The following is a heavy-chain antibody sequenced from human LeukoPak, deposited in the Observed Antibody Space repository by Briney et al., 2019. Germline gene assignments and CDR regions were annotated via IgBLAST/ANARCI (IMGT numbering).Heavy chain of an antibody. V-gene: IGHV3-30-3*01. D-gene: IGHD2-2*01. CDR3: ARAQVPIVVVPAAIDY. Sequence: PGRSLRLSCAASGFTFSSYAMHWVRQAPGKGLEWVAVISYDGSNKYYADSVRGRFTISRDNSKNTPYLQMNSLRAEDTAVYYCARAQVPIVVVPAAIDYWGQGTLVTVSS. CDR2: ISYDGSNK. CDR1: GFTFSSYA. J-gene: IGHJ4*02.